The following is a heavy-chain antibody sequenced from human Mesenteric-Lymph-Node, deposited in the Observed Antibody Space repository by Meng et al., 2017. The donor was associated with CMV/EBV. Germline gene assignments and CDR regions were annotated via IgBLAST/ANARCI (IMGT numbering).Heavy chain of an antibody. V-gene: IGHV4-59*01. CDR1: GGSISNYY. CDR3: ARSGGYNYHFDF. D-gene: IGHD5-24*01. J-gene: IGHJ4*02. Sequence: SETLSLTCSVSGGSISNYYWSWIRQPPGKGLEWIGYIYYSGNTKYNPSLKSRVTISVDTSKNQFSLKLRSVTAADTAVYFCARSGGYNYHFDFWGQGTLVTVSS. CDR2: IYYSGNT.